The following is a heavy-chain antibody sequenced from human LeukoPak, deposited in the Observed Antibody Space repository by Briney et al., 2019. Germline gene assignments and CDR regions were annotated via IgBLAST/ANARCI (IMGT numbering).Heavy chain of an antibody. CDR2: IYYSGST. CDR3: ARHDPLITMIIGERAFDM. D-gene: IGHD3-22*01. Sequence: PSQTLSLTCTVSGGSISSGGYYWSWIRQHPGKGLEWIGYIYYSGSTNYNPSLKNRVTISVDTSRNQFSLRLSSVTAADTAVYYCARHDPLITMIIGERAFDMWGQGTMVTVPS. V-gene: IGHV4-31*03. J-gene: IGHJ3*02. CDR1: GGSISSGGYY.